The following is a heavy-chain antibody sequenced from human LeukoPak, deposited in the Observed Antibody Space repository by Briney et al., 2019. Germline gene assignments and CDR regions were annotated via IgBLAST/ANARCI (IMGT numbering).Heavy chain of an antibody. CDR3: ARAGDGIGYYYFDY. Sequence: PSETLSLTCAVYGGSFSGYYWSWIRQPPGKGLEWIGEINHSGSTNYNPSLKSRVTISVDTSKNQFSLKLSSVTAADTAVYYCARAGDGIGYYYFDYWGQGTLVTVSS. V-gene: IGHV4-34*01. CDR2: INHSGST. CDR1: GGSFSGYY. D-gene: IGHD3-22*01. J-gene: IGHJ4*02.